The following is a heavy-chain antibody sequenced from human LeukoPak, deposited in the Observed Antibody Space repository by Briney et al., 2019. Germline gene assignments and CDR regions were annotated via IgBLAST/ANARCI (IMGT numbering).Heavy chain of an antibody. CDR1: GFTFSSYW. V-gene: IGHV3-7*04. J-gene: IGHJ6*02. CDR3: ARGEKKTNSSGWYRYYYYGMDV. Sequence: GSLRLSCAASGFTFSSYWMSWVRQAPGKGLEWVANIKQDGSEKYYVDSVKGRFTISRDNAKNSLYLQMNSLRAEDTAVYCCARGEKKTNSSGWYRYYYYGMDVWGQGTTVTVSS. D-gene: IGHD6-19*01. CDR2: IKQDGSEK.